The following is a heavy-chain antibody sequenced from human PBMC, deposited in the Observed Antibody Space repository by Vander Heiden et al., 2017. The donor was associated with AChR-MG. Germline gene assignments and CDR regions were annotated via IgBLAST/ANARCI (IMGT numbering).Heavy chain of an antibody. CDR1: GFRLSNYP. V-gene: IGHV3-30*02. Sequence: QVQPVESGGGVVHPGGSVRLSCAASGFRLSNYPMQWVRQASGKGLEWVAFIRYDGINKQYADAVKGRFTISRDNSENTLYLQMNSMRSEDTAVYYCAKENWNFFTDSGGQGSPVTVSP. D-gene: IGHD1-7*01. J-gene: IGHJ4*02. CDR3: AKENWNFFTDS. CDR2: IRYDGINK.